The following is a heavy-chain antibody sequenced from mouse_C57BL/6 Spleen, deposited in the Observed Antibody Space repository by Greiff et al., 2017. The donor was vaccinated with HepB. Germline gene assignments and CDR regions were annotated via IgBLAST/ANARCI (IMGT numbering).Heavy chain of an antibody. CDR1: GFSLTSYG. CDR3: ARSVYYDYGFYAMDY. Sequence: VKLMESGPGLVAPSQSLSITCTVSGFSLTSYGVHWVRQPPGKGLEWLVVIWSDGSTTYNSALKSRLSISKDNSKSQVFLKMNSLQTDDTAMYYCARSVYYDYGFYAMDYWGQGTSVTVSS. D-gene: IGHD2-4*01. CDR2: IWSDGST. J-gene: IGHJ4*01. V-gene: IGHV2-6*03.